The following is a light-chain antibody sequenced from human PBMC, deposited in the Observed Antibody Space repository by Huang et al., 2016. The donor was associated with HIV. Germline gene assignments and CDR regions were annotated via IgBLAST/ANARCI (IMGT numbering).Light chain of an antibody. J-gene: IGKJ4*01. CDR3: QQYYNYPLT. CDR2: GAS. CDR1: QGIRTY. Sequence: AIRITQSPSSLSASTGDRVTITCRASQGIRTYLAWYQQKPGKAPRLLIYGASTLQSGVPSRFSGSGSGTDFTLTISCLQSEDFAAYYCQQYYNYPLTFGGGTKVEIK. V-gene: IGKV1-8*01.